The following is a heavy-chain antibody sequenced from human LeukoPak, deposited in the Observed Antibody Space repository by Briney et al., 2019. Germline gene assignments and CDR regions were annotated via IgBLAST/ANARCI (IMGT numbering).Heavy chain of an antibody. CDR1: GFTFSSYA. D-gene: IGHD2-21*01. Sequence: PGGSLRLSCAASGFTFSSYAMHWVRQAPGKGLEWVAIIWYDGSNKYYADSVKGRFTISRDNSKNTLDLQMNSLRAEDTAIYYCAKTVVVITFRFDSWGQGSLVTVSS. V-gene: IGHV3-33*06. CDR2: IWYDGSNK. J-gene: IGHJ4*02. CDR3: AKTVVVITFRFDS.